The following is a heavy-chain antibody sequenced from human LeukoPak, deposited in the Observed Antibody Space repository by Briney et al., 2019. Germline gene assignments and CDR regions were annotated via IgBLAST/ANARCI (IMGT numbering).Heavy chain of an antibody. CDR3: ARQSLKKGLPGPDY. Sequence: ASVKVSCKASGYTFTGYYMHWVRQAPGQGLEWMGRINPNSGGTNYAQKFQGRVTMTRDTSISTAYMELSRLRSDDTAVYYCARQSLKKGLPGPDYWGQGTLVTVSS. CDR2: INPNSGGT. CDR1: GYTFTGYY. V-gene: IGHV1-2*06. J-gene: IGHJ4*02.